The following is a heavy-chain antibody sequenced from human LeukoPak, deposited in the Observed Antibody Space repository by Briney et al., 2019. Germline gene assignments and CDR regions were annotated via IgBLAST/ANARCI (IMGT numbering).Heavy chain of an antibody. D-gene: IGHD3-10*01. Sequence: GGSLRLSCAASGFTVSSNYMSWVRQAPGKGLEWVSVIYSGGSTYYADSVKGRFTISRDNSKNTLYLQMNSLRAEDTAVYYCAREAWYYYGSGSYSNWFDPWGQGTLVTASS. CDR2: IYSGGST. CDR1: GFTVSSNY. J-gene: IGHJ5*02. V-gene: IGHV3-66*02. CDR3: AREAWYYYGSGSYSNWFDP.